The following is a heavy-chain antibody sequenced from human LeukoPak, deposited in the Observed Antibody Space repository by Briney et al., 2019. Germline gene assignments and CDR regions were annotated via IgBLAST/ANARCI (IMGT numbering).Heavy chain of an antibody. V-gene: IGHV4-39*01. CDR1: GGSISSSSYY. CDR2: IYYSGST. D-gene: IGHD3-10*01. CDR3: ASGVRESYYYGSGSHAYFDY. Sequence: SETLSLTCTVSGGSISSSSYYWGWIRQPPGKGLEWIGSIYYSGSTYYNPSLKSRVTISVDTSKNQFSLKLSSVTAADTAVYYCASGVRESYYYGSGSHAYFDYWGQGTLVTVSS. J-gene: IGHJ4*02.